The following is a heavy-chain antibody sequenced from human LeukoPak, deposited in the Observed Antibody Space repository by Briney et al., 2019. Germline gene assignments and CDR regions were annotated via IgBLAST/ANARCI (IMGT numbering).Heavy chain of an antibody. J-gene: IGHJ3*02. D-gene: IGHD6-13*01. CDR1: GGSVSSTSYY. Sequence: SETLSLTCTVSGGSVSSTSYYWGWVRQPPGKGLEWIGTIYYSGSTYYNPSLKSRITISVDTSKNQFSLKLSSVTAADTAVYYCARDLAAAPFLDAFDIWGQGTMVTVSS. V-gene: IGHV4-39*07. CDR3: ARDLAAAPFLDAFDI. CDR2: IYYSGST.